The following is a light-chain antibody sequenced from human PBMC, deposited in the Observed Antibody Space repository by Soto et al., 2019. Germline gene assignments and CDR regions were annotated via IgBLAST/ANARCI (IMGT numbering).Light chain of an antibody. CDR1: QTISRNY. V-gene: IGKV3-20*01. Sequence: ELVLTQSPGTLSLSPGERATVSCRASQTISRNYLVWYQKKPGQAPRLLIYGASTRATGIPDRFTGSGSGTDFTLTITRLEPEDFAVYYCQHYNNWPPYTFGQGTRLEIK. J-gene: IGKJ2*01. CDR3: QHYNNWPPYT. CDR2: GAS.